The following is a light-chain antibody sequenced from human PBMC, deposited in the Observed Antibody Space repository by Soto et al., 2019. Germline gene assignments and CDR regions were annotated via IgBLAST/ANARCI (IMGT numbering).Light chain of an antibody. V-gene: IGKV1-39*01. CDR1: QSISTY. Sequence: DIQMTQSPSSLSAYVGDRVTITCRASQSISTYLNWYLQKPGKAPNLLIYTTSILASGVPSRFSGSGSGTDFTLTISSLQPEDFATYFCQQSYSRPRTFGQGTKVEI. CDR3: QQSYSRPRT. J-gene: IGKJ1*01. CDR2: TTS.